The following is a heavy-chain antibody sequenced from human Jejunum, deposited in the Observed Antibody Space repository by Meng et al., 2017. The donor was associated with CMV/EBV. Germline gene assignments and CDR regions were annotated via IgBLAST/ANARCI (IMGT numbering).Heavy chain of an antibody. V-gene: IGHV3-53*01. CDR2: DNSGGAI. CDR1: GFTVNSTY. Sequence: SGFTVNSTYMTWVRQTPGKGLQWVSIDNSGGAIYYADSVKGRFTISRDNAKNTLYLQMNGLRAEDTALYYCAKLRSGPRSPLDSWGQGTLVTVSS. J-gene: IGHJ4*02. CDR3: AKLRSGPRSPLDS. D-gene: IGHD1-1*01.